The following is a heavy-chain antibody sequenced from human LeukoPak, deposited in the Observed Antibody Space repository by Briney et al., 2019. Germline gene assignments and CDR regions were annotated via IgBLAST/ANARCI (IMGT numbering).Heavy chain of an antibody. Sequence: PGGSLRLSCAASGFTFSGYAMSWVRQAPGKGLEWVSAISGSGGSTYYADSVKGRFTISRDNSKNTLYLQMNSLRAEDTAVYYCAARRGLQLWFGELFTNYYYGMDVWGQGTTVTVSS. V-gene: IGHV3-23*01. J-gene: IGHJ6*02. CDR3: AARRGLQLWFGELFTNYYYGMDV. CDR1: GFTFSGYA. D-gene: IGHD3-10*01. CDR2: ISGSGGST.